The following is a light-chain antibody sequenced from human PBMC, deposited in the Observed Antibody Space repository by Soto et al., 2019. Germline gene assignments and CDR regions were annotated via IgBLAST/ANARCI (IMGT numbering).Light chain of an antibody. CDR2: GAS. CDR1: QSISSN. CDR3: QQYNNWPV. Sequence: EIVMTQSPATLSVSPGARATLSCRASQSISSNLAWYQQKPGQAPRLLIYGASTRATGIPARFSGSGSGTEFTLTISSLQSEDFAVYYCQQYNNWPVFGQGTKV. J-gene: IGKJ1*01. V-gene: IGKV3-15*01.